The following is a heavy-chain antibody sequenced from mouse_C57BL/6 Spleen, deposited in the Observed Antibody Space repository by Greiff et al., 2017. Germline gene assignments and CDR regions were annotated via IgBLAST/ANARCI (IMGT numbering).Heavy chain of an antibody. CDR1: GYAFSSSW. CDR3: ARSSFPYYFDY. V-gene: IGHV1-82*01. CDR2: IYPGDGDT. Sequence: VQLQESGPELVKPGASVKISCKASGYAFSSSWMNWVKQRPGKGLEWIGRIYPGDGDTNYNGKFKGKATLTADKSSSTAYMQLSILSSEDSAVYFCARSSFPYYFDYWGQGTTLTVSS. J-gene: IGHJ2*01.